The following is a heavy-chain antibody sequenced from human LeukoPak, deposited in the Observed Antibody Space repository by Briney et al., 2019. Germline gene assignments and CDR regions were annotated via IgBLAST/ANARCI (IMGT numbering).Heavy chain of an antibody. CDR3: AKDRGVATTSPYYFDY. J-gene: IGHJ4*02. Sequence: GGSLGLSCAASGFTFSTYGMHWVRQAPGKGLEWVAFIRYDGSSRYYADSVKGRFTISRDNSKNTLYLQMNSLRADDTAVYYCAKDRGVATTSPYYFDYWGQGTLVTVSS. CDR1: GFTFSTYG. V-gene: IGHV3-30*02. D-gene: IGHD5-12*01. CDR2: IRYDGSSR.